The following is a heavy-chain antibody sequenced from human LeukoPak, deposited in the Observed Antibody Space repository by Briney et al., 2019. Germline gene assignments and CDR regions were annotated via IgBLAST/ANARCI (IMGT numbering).Heavy chain of an antibody. Sequence: GESLRLSCAASGFTFSSYSRNWVRQAPGKGLEWVSSISSSSSYIYYADSVKGRFTISRDNAKNSLYLQMNSLRAEDTAVYYCARIAAAGGDYWGQGTLVTVSS. CDR1: GFTFSSYS. CDR2: ISSSSSYI. CDR3: ARIAAAGGDY. D-gene: IGHD6-13*01. J-gene: IGHJ4*02. V-gene: IGHV3-21*01.